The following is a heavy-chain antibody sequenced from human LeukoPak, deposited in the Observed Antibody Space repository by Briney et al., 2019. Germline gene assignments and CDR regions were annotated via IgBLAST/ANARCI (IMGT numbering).Heavy chain of an antibody. CDR3: ARDPSPLVGTAMAYDY. Sequence: GGSLRLSCAASGFTFSSYSMNWVRQAPGKGLEWVSPISSSSSYIYYADSVKGRFTISRDNAKNSLYLQMNSLRAEDTAVYYCARDPSPLVGTAMAYDYWGQGTLVTVSS. CDR1: GFTFSSYS. J-gene: IGHJ4*02. CDR2: ISSSSSYI. V-gene: IGHV3-21*01. D-gene: IGHD5-18*01.